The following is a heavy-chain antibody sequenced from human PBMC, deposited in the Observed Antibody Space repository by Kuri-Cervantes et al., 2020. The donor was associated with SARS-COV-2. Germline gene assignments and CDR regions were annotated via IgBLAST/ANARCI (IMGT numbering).Heavy chain of an antibody. CDR3: ARIRSYYDSSGYANDD. CDR2: IFSNDEK. CDR1: GFSLSNARMG. Sequence: SGPTLVKPTETLTLTCTVSGFSLSNARMGVSWIRQPPGKALERLAHIFSNDEKSYSTSLKSRLTISKDTSKSQVVLTMTNMDPVDTATYYCARIRSYYDSSGYANDDWGQGTLVTVSS. J-gene: IGHJ4*02. V-gene: IGHV2-26*01. D-gene: IGHD3-22*01.